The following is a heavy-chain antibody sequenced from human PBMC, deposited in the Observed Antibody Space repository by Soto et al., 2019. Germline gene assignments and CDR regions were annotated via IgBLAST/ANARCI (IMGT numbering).Heavy chain of an antibody. J-gene: IGHJ4*02. D-gene: IGHD6-13*01. CDR3: ARDQGSHPGD. V-gene: IGHV4-4*02. CDR1: GGSISNGDW. Sequence: QVQLQESGPGLVRPSGTVSLTCAVSGGSISNGDWWSWVRQPPGKGLEWIGEIHHSGSTNYNPPLKSRVTMSVVPSKNLFSLTLSSVTAADTAFYYCARDQGSHPGDWGQGTLVSVSS. CDR2: IHHSGST.